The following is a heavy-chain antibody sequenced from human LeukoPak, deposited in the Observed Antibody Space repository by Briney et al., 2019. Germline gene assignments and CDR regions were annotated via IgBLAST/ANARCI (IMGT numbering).Heavy chain of an antibody. CDR3: ARDGLLLWFGELLSKVNWFDP. CDR2: IYHSRST. Sequence: SETLSLTCAVSGYSISSGYYWGWIRQPPGKGLEWIGSIYHSRSTYYNPSLKSRVAISVDTSKNQFSLKLSSVTAADTAVYYCARDGLLLWFGELLSKVNWFDPWGQGTLVTVSS. V-gene: IGHV4-38-2*02. J-gene: IGHJ5*02. D-gene: IGHD3-10*01. CDR1: GYSISSGYY.